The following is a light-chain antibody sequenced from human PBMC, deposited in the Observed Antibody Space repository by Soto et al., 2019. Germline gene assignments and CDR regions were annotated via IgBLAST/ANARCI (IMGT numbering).Light chain of an antibody. J-gene: IGLJ1*01. CDR3: SSYRSGNTLWV. CDR2: DVS. V-gene: IGLV2-14*03. CDR1: NFDVGGYNY. Sequence: QSALTQPASVSGSPGQSITISCTGSNFDVGGYNYVSWYQQHPDRAPQLIIFDVSNRPSGVSNRFSASKFGNTASLTISGLQAEDEDDYYCSSYRSGNTLWVFGTGTKVTVL.